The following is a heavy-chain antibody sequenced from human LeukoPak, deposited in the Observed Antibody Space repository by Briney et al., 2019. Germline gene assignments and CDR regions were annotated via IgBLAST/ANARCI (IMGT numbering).Heavy chain of an antibody. V-gene: IGHV3-23*01. CDR1: GFTFSSYD. D-gene: IGHD1-7*01. CDR3: AKEGITGTTVFDY. CDR2: NSGSGGST. J-gene: IGHJ4*02. Sequence: GGSLRLSCAASGFTFSSYDMSWARQAPGKGLEWVSANSGSGGSTYYADSVKGRFTISRDDSKNTLYLQKNSLRAEDTAVYYCAKEGITGTTVFDYWGQGTLVAVCS.